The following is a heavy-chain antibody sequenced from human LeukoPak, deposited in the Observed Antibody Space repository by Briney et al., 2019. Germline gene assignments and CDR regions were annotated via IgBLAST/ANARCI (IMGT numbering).Heavy chain of an antibody. V-gene: IGHV1-18*01. CDR3: AREYYDFWSGYFSGGTDYYYMDV. Sequence: GASVKVSCEASGYTFTSYGISWVRQAPGQGLEWMGWISAYNGNTNYAQKLQGRVTMTTDTSTSTAYMELRSLRSDDTAVYYCAREYYDFWSGYFSGGTDYYYMDVWGKGTTVTVSS. D-gene: IGHD3-3*01. CDR1: GYTFTSYG. J-gene: IGHJ6*03. CDR2: ISAYNGNT.